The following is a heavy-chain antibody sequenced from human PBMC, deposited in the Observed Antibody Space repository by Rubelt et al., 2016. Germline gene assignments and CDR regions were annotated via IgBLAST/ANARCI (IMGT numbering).Heavy chain of an antibody. CDR2: ISSSSSYI. J-gene: IGHJ6*03. CDR3: ARWGYCSGGSCYTYYYYMDV. D-gene: IGHD2-15*01. V-gene: IGHV3-21*01. CDR1: GFTFSSYS. Sequence: EVQLVESGGGLVKPGGSLRLSCAASGFTFSSYSMNWVRQAPGKGLEWVSSISSSSSYIYYADSVKGRFASFRDNAKISLYLEKNSLRAEETAVYYCARWGYCSGGSCYTYYYYMDVWGKGTTITVSS.